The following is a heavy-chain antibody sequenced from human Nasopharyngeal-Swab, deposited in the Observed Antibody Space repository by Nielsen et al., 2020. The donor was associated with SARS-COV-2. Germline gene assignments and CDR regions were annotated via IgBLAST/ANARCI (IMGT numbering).Heavy chain of an antibody. CDR1: GFTFSNYW. J-gene: IGHJ4*02. V-gene: IGHV3-7*03. CDR3: ARPSRGQFDY. CDR2: IHQDGSEK. Sequence: GESLKISCAAPGFTFSNYWMSWVRQTPGKGLEWVANIHQDGSEKTYVDSVKGRFTISRDNSKNSLYLQMNSLRAEDTAVYYCARPSRGQFDYWGQGILVTVSS.